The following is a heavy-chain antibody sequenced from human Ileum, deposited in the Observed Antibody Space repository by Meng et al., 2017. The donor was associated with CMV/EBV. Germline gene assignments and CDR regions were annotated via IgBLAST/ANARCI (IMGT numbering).Heavy chain of an antibody. J-gene: IGHJ3*02. V-gene: IGHV3-66*02. Sequence: GESLKISCAASGFTFSSYSMNWVRQAPGKGLEWVSVIYSGGSTYYADSVKGRFTISRDNSKNKLYLQMNSLRAEDTAVYYCARDSKYSYGHDAFYIWGQGTMVTVSS. D-gene: IGHD5-18*01. CDR1: GFTFSSYS. CDR3: ARDSKYSYGHDAFYI. CDR2: IYSGGST.